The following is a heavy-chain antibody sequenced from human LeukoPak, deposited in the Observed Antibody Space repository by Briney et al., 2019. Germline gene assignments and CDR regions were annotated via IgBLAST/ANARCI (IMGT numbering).Heavy chain of an antibody. Sequence: PGGSLRLSCEASGFSFDDYAMHWVRQAPGKGLEWVSGISWNSGSIGYADSVKGRFTISRDNAKNSLYLQMNSLRAEDTALYYCAKVMDCSSTSCRAPFDYWGQGTLVTVSS. J-gene: IGHJ4*02. V-gene: IGHV3-9*01. CDR3: AKVMDCSSTSCRAPFDY. CDR2: ISWNSGSI. CDR1: GFSFDDYA. D-gene: IGHD2-2*01.